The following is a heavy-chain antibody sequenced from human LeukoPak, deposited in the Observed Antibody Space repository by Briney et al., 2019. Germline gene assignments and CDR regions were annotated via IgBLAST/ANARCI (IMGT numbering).Heavy chain of an antibody. CDR3: ARGFHSGSYY. Sequence: SSETLSLTCAVSGGSISSGGYSWSWIRQPPGKGLEWIGEINHSGSTNYNPSLKSRVTISVDTSKNQFSLKLSSVTAADTAVYYCARGFHSGSYYWGQGTLVTVSS. J-gene: IGHJ4*02. D-gene: IGHD1-26*01. CDR2: INHSGST. CDR1: GGSISSGGYS. V-gene: IGHV4-34*01.